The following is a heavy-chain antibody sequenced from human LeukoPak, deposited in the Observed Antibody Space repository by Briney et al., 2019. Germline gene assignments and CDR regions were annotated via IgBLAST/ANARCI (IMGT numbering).Heavy chain of an antibody. V-gene: IGHV1-18*01. CDR1: GYTFTSYG. CDR2: ISAYNGNT. D-gene: IGHD3-3*01. Sequence: ASVKVSCKASGYTFTSYGISWVRQAPGQGLEWMGWISAYNGNTNYAQKLQGRVTMTTDTSTSTAYMELRSLRSDDTAVYYCARARGFLEWPLDAFDIWGQGTMVTVSS. J-gene: IGHJ3*02. CDR3: ARARGFLEWPLDAFDI.